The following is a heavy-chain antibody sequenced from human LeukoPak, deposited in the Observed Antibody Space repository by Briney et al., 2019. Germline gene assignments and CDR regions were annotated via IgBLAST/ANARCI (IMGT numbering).Heavy chain of an antibody. Sequence: GGSLRLSCAASGFTFSSYSMNWVRQAPGKGLEWVSSISSSSSYIYYADSVKGRFTISRDNAKNSLFLQMNSLTADDTAVYYCARERTTIVSGTTIGAYWGQGTLVTVSS. D-gene: IGHD2/OR15-2a*01. V-gene: IGHV3-21*01. CDR3: ARERTTIVSGTTIGAY. J-gene: IGHJ4*02. CDR1: GFTFSSYS. CDR2: ISSSSSYI.